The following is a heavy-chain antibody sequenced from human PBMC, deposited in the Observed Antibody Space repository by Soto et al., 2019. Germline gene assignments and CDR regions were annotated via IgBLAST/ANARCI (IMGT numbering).Heavy chain of an antibody. CDR3: ARAVGSPYYYNSSGYYNWFDP. CDR1: GFTFSDYY. V-gene: IGHV3-11*01. Sequence: GGSLRLSCAASGFTFSDYYMSWIRQAPGKGLEWVSYISSSGSTIYYADSVKGRFTIPRDNAKNSLYLQMNSLRAEDTAVYYCARAVGSPYYYNSSGYYNWFDPCGQGTLVTVSS. J-gene: IGHJ5*02. CDR2: ISSSGSTI. D-gene: IGHD3-22*01.